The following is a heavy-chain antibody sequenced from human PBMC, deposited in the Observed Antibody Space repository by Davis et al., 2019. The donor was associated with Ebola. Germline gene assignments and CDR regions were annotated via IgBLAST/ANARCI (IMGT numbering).Heavy chain of an antibody. D-gene: IGHD2-15*01. CDR2: ISSSGSTI. Sequence: GESLKISCAASGFTFSSYEMNWVRQAPGKGLEWVSYISSSGSTIYYADSVKGRFTISRYNSKNTLYLQMNSLRAEDTAVYYCARERWWIDYWGQGTLVTVSS. J-gene: IGHJ4*02. CDR3: ARERWWIDY. CDR1: GFTFSSYE. V-gene: IGHV3-48*03.